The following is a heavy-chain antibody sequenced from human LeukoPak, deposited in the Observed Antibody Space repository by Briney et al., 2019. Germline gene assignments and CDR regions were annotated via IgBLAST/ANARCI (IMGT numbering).Heavy chain of an antibody. D-gene: IGHD1-26*01. CDR2: INPNSGGT. J-gene: IGHJ5*02. Sequence: ASVKVSFKASGYTFTVYYMHWMRQAPGQRFEWVGWINPNSGGTNYAQKFHGRVTMTRDTSISTAYMELSRLRSDDTAVYYCARVVHSGNLAWGQGTLVTVSS. CDR1: GYTFTVYY. CDR3: ARVVHSGNLA. V-gene: IGHV1-2*02.